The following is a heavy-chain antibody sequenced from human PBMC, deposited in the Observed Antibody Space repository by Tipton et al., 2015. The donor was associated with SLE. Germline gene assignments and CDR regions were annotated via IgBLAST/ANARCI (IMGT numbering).Heavy chain of an antibody. V-gene: IGHV3-7*03. CDR1: GFTFSDHF. CDR2: INLDGSEK. D-gene: IGHD2-2*01. J-gene: IGHJ4*02. Sequence: GSLRLSCAASGFTFSDHFMVWVRQAPGKGLEWVANINLDGSEKYYVDSVKGRFTISRDNAQNSLYLQMNSLRAEDTAVYYCAKAEAPAANRWDFWGQGTLVTVSS. CDR3: AKAEAPAANRWDF.